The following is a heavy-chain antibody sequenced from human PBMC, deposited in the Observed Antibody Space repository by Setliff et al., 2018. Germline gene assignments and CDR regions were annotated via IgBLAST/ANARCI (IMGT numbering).Heavy chain of an antibody. Sequence: SLRLSCAASGLTFSNFWMAWVRQAPGKGLEWVANINQDGSEKNYVDSVKGRFTISRDNAKNSLYLQMDSLRADDTAVYYCARDESPQDSLDSKTYYYDALDVWGQGTMVTVSS. J-gene: IGHJ3*01. CDR1: GLTFSNFW. CDR2: INQDGSEK. V-gene: IGHV3-7*01. D-gene: IGHD3-22*01. CDR3: ARDESPQDSLDSKTYYYDALDV.